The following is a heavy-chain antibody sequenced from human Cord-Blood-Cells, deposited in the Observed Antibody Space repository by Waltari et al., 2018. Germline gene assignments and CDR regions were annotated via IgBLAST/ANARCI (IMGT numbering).Heavy chain of an antibody. CDR3: VRGRSGYYYPDY. CDR2: INHSGST. Sequence: QVQLQQWGEGLLKPSETLSLTCAVYAGSFSGYYWSWIRQPPGKGLGWIGEINHSGSTYYIPSLKRRVTLSLDAAENRCSLRLGSVTAADAAVYSCVRGRSGYYYPDYWGEGTLVIVSS. V-gene: IGHV4-34*01. CDR1: AGSFSGYY. D-gene: IGHD3-22*01. J-gene: IGHJ4*02.